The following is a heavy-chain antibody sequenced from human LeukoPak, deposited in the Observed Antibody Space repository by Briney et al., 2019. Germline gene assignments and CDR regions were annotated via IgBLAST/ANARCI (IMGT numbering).Heavy chain of an antibody. CDR3: ARGAAGTGAADY. V-gene: IGHV4-59*02. Sequence: SETLSLTCTVAGGSVSSYYWSWIRQPPGKGLEWIGYMYYSGSTNYNPSLKSRVTISIDTSKNQFSLRLSSVTAADTAVYFCARGAAGTGAADYWGQGTLVTVSS. CDR1: GGSVSSYY. CDR2: MYYSGST. D-gene: IGHD6-13*01. J-gene: IGHJ4*02.